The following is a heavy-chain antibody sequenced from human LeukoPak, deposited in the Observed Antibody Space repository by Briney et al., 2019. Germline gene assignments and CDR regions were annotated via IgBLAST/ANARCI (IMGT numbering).Heavy chain of an antibody. Sequence: GGSRRFSCQAPGFTLSTFAIHWFGQVPGKGRKWGALVSHDGTTKYYADSVKGRFAISRDNSKNTVDLQMNSLRSEDTAVYYCARVSLWFGEKFPDDPFTDVWGQGTPVTVSS. V-gene: IGHV3-30*09. CDR2: VSHDGTTK. CDR3: ARVSLWFGEKFPDDPFTDV. CDR1: GFTLSTFA. D-gene: IGHD3-10*01. J-gene: IGHJ6*02.